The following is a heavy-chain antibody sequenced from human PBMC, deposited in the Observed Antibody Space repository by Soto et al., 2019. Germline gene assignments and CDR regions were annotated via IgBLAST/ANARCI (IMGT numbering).Heavy chain of an antibody. V-gene: IGHV1-69*01. D-gene: IGHD3-10*01. CDR3: ARGLGYYGSGSSYYFDY. Sequence: QVQLVQSGAEVKKPGSSVKVSCKASGGTFSSYAISWVRQAPGQGLEWMGGIIPIFGTANYVQKFQGRVTSTADESTSTAYMELSSLRSEDTAVYYCARGLGYYGSGSSYYFDYWGQGTLVTVSS. CDR1: GGTFSSYA. J-gene: IGHJ4*02. CDR2: IIPIFGTA.